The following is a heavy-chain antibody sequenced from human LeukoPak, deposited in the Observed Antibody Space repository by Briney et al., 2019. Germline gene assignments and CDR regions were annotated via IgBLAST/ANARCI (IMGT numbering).Heavy chain of an antibody. D-gene: IGHD3-3*01. Sequence: SETLSLTCAVSGYSISIAYDWGWIRPPPGTGLEWIGMSFRGGSTSYNPSLMSRLTMSMATSKNQFSLQFTPVTAADTAVYYCARYDSRGSGSTQLEYWAQGILVTISS. CDR1: GYSISIAYD. CDR3: ARYDSRGSGSTQLEY. CDR2: SFRGGST. J-gene: IGHJ4*02. V-gene: IGHV4-38-2*01.